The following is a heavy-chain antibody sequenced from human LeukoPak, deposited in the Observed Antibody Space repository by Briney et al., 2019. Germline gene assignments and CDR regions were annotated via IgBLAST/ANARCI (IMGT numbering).Heavy chain of an antibody. CDR3: ARDRHYYGSGSWYYGMDV. V-gene: IGHV4-59*01. CDR1: GGSISSYY. Sequence: SETLSLTCTVSGGSISSYYWSWIRQPPGKGLEWIGYIYYSGSTNYNPSLKSRVTISVDTSKNRFSLKLSSVTAADTAVYYRARDRHYYGSGSWYYGMDVWGQGTTVTVSS. D-gene: IGHD3-10*01. J-gene: IGHJ6*02. CDR2: IYYSGST.